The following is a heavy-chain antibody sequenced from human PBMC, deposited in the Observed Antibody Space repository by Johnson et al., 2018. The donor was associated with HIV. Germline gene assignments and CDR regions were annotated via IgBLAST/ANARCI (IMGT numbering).Heavy chain of an antibody. V-gene: IGHV3-23*04. CDR2: ISGSGGST. J-gene: IGHJ3*02. D-gene: IGHD6-13*01. CDR1: GFTFSSYA. CDR3: ARGQQLWDDAFDI. Sequence: VQLVESGGGLVQPGGCLRLSCVASGFTFSSYAMSWVRQAPGKGLEWVSTISGSGGSTYYADSVKGRFTISRDNSKNTLYLQMNSLRAEDTAVYYCARGQQLWDDAFDIWGQGTMVTVSS.